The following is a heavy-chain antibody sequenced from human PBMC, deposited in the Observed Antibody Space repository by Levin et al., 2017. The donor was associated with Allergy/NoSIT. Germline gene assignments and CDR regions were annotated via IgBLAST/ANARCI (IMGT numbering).Heavy chain of an antibody. V-gene: IGHV3-23*01. J-gene: IGHJ4*02. CDR3: AKGAMTAHFDY. CDR1: GFTFSSSP. Sequence: GESLKISCAASGFTFSSSPMSWVRQAPTKGLEWVSSISASGTGIFSADSVKGRFTISRDNSRNTLYLQMRGLRAEDTALYYCAKGAMTAHFDYWGQGTLVTDAS. D-gene: IGHD2-21*02. CDR2: ISASGTGI.